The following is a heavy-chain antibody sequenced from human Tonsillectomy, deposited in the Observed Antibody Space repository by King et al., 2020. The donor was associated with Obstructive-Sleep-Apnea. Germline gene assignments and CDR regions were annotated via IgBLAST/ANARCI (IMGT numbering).Heavy chain of an antibody. CDR2: ITTISHYI. V-gene: IGHV3-21*01. CDR1: GFIFSDYD. D-gene: IGHD3-10*01. CDR3: TSALGSRALRDNWFDL. J-gene: IGHJ5*02. Sequence: VQLVESGGGLVKPGGSLRLSCAASGFIFSDYDMNWVRRAPGKGLEWVSSITTISHYIYYADSVKGRFTISRDNANNLVYLQMSSLRAEDTAMYHCTSALGSRALRDNWFDLWGQGTLVTVSS.